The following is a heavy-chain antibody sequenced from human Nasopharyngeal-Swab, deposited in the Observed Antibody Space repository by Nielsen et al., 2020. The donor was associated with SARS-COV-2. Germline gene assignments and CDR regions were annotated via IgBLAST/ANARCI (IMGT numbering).Heavy chain of an antibody. J-gene: IGHJ6*03. CDR3: ARGISGVVPAPILGVGPYYYFYYMDV. V-gene: IGHV4-34*01. D-gene: IGHD2-2*01. CDR2: INHSGST. Sequence: SETLSLTCAVYGGSFTDYYWSWIRQPPGKGLEWIGEINHSGSTNYIPSLKSRVTISVDTSKNQFSLKVTSVTAADTAVYYCARGISGVVPAPILGVGPYYYFYYMDVWGKGTTVTVSS. CDR1: GGSFTDYY.